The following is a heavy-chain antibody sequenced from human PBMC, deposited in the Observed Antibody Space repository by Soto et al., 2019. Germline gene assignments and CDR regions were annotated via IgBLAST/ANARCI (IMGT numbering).Heavy chain of an antibody. J-gene: IGHJ4*02. Sequence: QVQLVQSGDEVKKPGASVKDSCKASGYTFTSYGVSWMRQAPGQGLEWMGWISAYNGNTKYAQKLQGRVTMTTDTSTNTAYMDLRSLRSDDTAVYYCASDSPPVDYWGQGTLVTVSS. CDR3: ASDSPPVDY. CDR1: GYTFTSYG. V-gene: IGHV1-18*01. CDR2: ISAYNGNT.